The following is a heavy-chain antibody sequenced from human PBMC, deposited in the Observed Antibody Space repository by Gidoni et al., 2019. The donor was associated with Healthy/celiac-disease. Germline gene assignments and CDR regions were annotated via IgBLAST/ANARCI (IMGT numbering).Heavy chain of an antibody. CDR1: GYTFTGYY. V-gene: IGHV1-2*02. CDR2: INPNSGGT. CDR3: ASLGARGVRYYYYMDV. J-gene: IGHJ6*03. Sequence: QVQLVQSGAELTKPGASVKVSCKASGYTFTGYYMHWVRQAPGQGLEWMGWINPNSGGTNYEQKLQGRVTRTRDKSSSTAYMELSRLRSDDTAVYYCASLGARGVRYYYYMDVWGKGTTVTVSS. D-gene: IGHD3-10*01.